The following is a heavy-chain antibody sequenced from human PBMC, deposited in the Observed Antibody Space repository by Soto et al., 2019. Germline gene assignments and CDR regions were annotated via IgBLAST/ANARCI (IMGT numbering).Heavy chain of an antibody. J-gene: IGHJ6*02. CDR1: GFSLTTGRMG. Sequence: QVTLKESGPALVKPTETLTLTCTVSGFSLTTGRMGVSWIRQPPGKALEWLGHIFSDAERSYSTSMQSRLTISKDTSGSQVVLSMTNVDPVDTGTYYCVRMNADSYHFYYAMDVWGHGTTVTVSS. D-gene: IGHD3-3*02. V-gene: IGHV2-26*01. CDR3: VRMNADSYHFYYAMDV. CDR2: IFSDAER.